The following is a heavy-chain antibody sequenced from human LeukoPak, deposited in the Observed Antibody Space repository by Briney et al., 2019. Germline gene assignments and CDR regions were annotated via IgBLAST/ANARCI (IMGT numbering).Heavy chain of an antibody. CDR3: AKDLDAGSSWYDFDY. Sequence: GGSLRLSCAASGFTFNSYGMSWVRQAPGKGLEWVSGISGSSTSTRYADSVKGRFTIFRDNSKNTLFLQMNSLRADDSATYYCAKDLDAGSSWYDFDYWGQGTLVTVSS. D-gene: IGHD6-13*01. CDR1: GFTFNSYG. J-gene: IGHJ4*02. CDR2: ISGSSTST. V-gene: IGHV3-23*01.